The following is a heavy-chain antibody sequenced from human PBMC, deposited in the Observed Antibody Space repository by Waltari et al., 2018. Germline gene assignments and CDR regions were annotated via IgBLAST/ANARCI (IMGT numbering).Heavy chain of an antibody. D-gene: IGHD2-8*02. Sequence: QVQLVQYGAEVKTPGAAVNVSCKASGDSCHSYDINWVRRATGQWLEGMGWINPNSGNTGDAQKFQRRGTMTRNTTISTAYMELSSLRSEDTAVYYGARGSGDVLGYYYYGMDVWGQGTTVTVSS. V-gene: IGHV1-8*01. J-gene: IGHJ6*02. CDR2: INPNSGNT. CDR3: ARGSGDVLGYYYYGMDV. CDR1: GDSCHSYD.